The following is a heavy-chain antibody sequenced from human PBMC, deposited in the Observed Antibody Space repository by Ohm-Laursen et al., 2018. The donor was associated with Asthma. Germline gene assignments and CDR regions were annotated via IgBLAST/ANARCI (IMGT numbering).Heavy chain of an antibody. J-gene: IGHJ6*02. D-gene: IGHD2-8*01. CDR1: GFTFSSYA. CDR2: IYSGGST. CDR3: SRSLGYCTNGVCCNDGMDV. V-gene: IGHV3-53*01. Sequence: SLRLSCTASGFTFSSYAMSWVRQAPGKGLEWVSVIYSGGSTYYEDSVKGRFTISRDNSKNTLYLQKNSLRAEDTAVYYCSRSLGYCTNGVCCNDGMDVWGQGTPVTVSS.